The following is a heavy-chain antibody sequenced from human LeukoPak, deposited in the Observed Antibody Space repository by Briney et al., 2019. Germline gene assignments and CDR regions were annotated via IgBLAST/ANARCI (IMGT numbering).Heavy chain of an antibody. J-gene: IGHJ4*02. D-gene: IGHD2-21*02. Sequence: GSVKVSCKASGYTFTGYYIHWVRQAPGQGLEWMGRINPNSGGTNYAQQFQGRVTMTRDTSISTAYMELSRLRSDDTAVYYCAMVSAGAQAYCGGDCYSFDYWGQGTLVTVSS. CDR2: INPNSGGT. CDR3: AMVSAGAQAYCGGDCYSFDY. CDR1: GYTFTGYY. V-gene: IGHV1-2*06.